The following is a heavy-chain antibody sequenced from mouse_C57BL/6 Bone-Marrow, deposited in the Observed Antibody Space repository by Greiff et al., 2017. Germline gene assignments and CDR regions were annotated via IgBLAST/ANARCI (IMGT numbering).Heavy chain of an antibody. V-gene: IGHV14-3*01. CDR3: ARVASDWYFDV. Sequence: VQLQQSVAELVRPGASVKLSCTASGFNIKNTYMHWVKQRPEQGLEWIGGIDPANGNPNYAPKFQGKATITADTSSNTAYLQLSILTSEDTAIXYGARVASDWYFDVWGTGTTVTVSS. CDR2: IDPANGNP. D-gene: IGHD1-1*01. CDR1: GFNIKNTY. J-gene: IGHJ1*03.